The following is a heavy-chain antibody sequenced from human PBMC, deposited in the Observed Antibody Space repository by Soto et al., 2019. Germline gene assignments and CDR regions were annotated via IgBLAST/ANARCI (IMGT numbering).Heavy chain of an antibody. D-gene: IGHD2-2*01. CDR3: ARAPTRSATCYANCYYDGMDV. CDR2: ISYDGNNK. J-gene: IGHJ6*02. CDR1: GFTFSTYA. V-gene: IGHV3-30-3*01. Sequence: QVQLVESGGGVVQPGRSLRLSCAASGFTFSTYAIHWVRQAPGKGLEWVTVISYDGNNKYYADSVRGRFTISRDNSRNTVYLQVNSLRAEDSAVYFCARAPTRSATCYANCYYDGMDVWGQGTTVTVSS.